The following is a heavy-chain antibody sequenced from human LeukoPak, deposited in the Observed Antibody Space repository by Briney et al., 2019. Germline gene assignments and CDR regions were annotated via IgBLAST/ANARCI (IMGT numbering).Heavy chain of an antibody. Sequence: GGSLRLSCAASGFTLSSYWMSWVRQAPGKGLEWVANIKQDGSEKYYVDSVKGRFTISRDNSRNTLYLQMNSLRTEDTAVYYCAREQQGRRAAFDYWGQGTPVTVSS. CDR3: AREQQGRRAAFDY. CDR2: IKQDGSEK. J-gene: IGHJ4*02. CDR1: GFTLSSYW. V-gene: IGHV3-7*01. D-gene: IGHD1-1*01.